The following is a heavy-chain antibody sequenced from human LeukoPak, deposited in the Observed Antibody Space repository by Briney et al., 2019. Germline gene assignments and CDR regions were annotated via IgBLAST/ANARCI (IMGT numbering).Heavy chain of an antibody. Sequence: GGSLRLSCAASGNYWMHWVRQVPGKGLVWVSHINSDGSWTSYADSVKGRFTISKDNAKNTVYLQMNSLRAEDTAVYYCVSFYETYWGRGTLVTVPS. CDR2: INSDGSWT. D-gene: IGHD2/OR15-2a*01. J-gene: IGHJ4*02. V-gene: IGHV3-74*01. CDR3: VSFYETY. CDR1: GNYW.